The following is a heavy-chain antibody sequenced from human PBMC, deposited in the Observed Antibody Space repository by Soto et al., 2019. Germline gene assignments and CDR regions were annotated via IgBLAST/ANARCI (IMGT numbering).Heavy chain of an antibody. CDR2: IIPIFGTA. CDR1: GGTFSSYA. D-gene: IGHD5-12*01. Sequence: SSVKVSSKASGGTFSSYAISWVRQAPGQGLEWMGGIIPIFGTANYAQKFQGRVTITADESTSTAYKELSSLRSEDTAVYYCARERWLQVPYYYYGMDVWGQGTTDTVSS. CDR3: ARERWLQVPYYYYGMDV. J-gene: IGHJ6*02. V-gene: IGHV1-69*13.